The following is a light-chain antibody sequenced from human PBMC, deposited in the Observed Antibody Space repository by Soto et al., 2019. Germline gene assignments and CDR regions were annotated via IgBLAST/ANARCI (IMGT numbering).Light chain of an antibody. CDR1: SSDVGTYNL. J-gene: IGLJ1*01. CDR3: YSYAVTGTFCLYV. CDR2: EDS. V-gene: IGLV2-23*02. Sequence: QSALTQPASVSGSPGQSITISCTGTSSDVGTYNLVSWYQQHPGKAPKLLIYEDSKWPSGVSNRFSGSKSGNTASLTISGLQAEDEADYYCYSYAVTGTFCLYVFGSGTKLTVL.